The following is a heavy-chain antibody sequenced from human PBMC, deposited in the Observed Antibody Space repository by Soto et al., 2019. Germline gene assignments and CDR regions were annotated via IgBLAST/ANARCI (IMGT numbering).Heavy chain of an antibody. D-gene: IGHD3-3*01. J-gene: IGHJ5*02. Sequence: ASVKVSCRASGGTFSSYAISWVRQAPGQGLEWMGGIIPIFGTANYAQKFQGRVTITADESTSTAYMELSSLRSEDTAVYYCARGSGPVFLDWFQAFSWCDIWGLGKLGTVSS. CDR2: IIPIFGTA. V-gene: IGHV1-69*13. CDR1: GGTFSSYA. CDR3: ARGSGPVFLDWFQAFSWCDI.